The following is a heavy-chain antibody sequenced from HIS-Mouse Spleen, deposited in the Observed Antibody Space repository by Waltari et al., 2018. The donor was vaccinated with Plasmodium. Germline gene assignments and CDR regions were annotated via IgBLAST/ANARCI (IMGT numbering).Heavy chain of an antibody. Sequence: QLQLQESGPGLVKPSETLSLTCTVSGGSLRSSSYYWGWSGQPPGKGLEWIGSIYYRGSTYYNPSLKSRVTISVDTSKNQFSLKLSSVTAADTAVYYCARGLGWSGYYWVSYYWYGMDVWGQGTTVTVSS. V-gene: IGHV4-39*07. J-gene: IGHJ6*02. D-gene: IGHD3-3*01. CDR2: IYYRGST. CDR3: ARGLGWSGYYWVSYYWYGMDV. CDR1: GGSLRSSSYY.